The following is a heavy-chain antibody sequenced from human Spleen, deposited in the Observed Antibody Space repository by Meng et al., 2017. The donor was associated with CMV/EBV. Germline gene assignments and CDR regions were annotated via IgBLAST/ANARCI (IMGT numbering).Heavy chain of an antibody. J-gene: IGHJ4*02. D-gene: IGHD2-2*01. CDR2: IGSAGDR. Sequence: GESLKISCAASGFSFSSHDMHWVRQTPGKGLEWVSSIGSAGDRYYAGSVKGRFTISRDNAKNTLYLQMNSLRAEDTAVYYCARSSYCSSTSCYPDYWGQGTLVTVSS. V-gene: IGHV3-13*01. CDR3: ARSSYCSSTSCYPDY. CDR1: GFSFSSHD.